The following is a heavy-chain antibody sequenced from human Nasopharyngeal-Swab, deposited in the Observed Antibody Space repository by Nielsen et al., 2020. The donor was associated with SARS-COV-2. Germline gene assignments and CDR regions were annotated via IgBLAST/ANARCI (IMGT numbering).Heavy chain of an antibody. Sequence: ASVKVSCKASGYTFTSYGVHWVRQAPGQRLEWMGWINTGNGNTKYSQKFQGRVTITRDTSASTAYMELSSLRSEDTAVYYCARSHSEVISPVLNYFDYWGPGSVVTVSS. CDR1: GYTFTSYG. CDR2: INTGNGNT. D-gene: IGHD2-21*01. CDR3: ARSHSEVISPVLNYFDY. V-gene: IGHV1-3*04. J-gene: IGHJ4*02.